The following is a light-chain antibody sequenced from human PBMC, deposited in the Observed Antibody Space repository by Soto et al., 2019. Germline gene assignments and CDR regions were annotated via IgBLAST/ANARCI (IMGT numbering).Light chain of an antibody. V-gene: IGKV3-20*01. CDR3: QQYGTLPPT. Sequence: EIVLTQSPGTLSLSPGERATLSCRASQTVTNTYLAWYQQKSGQAPNFLIYGASNRATGIPDRFSGSGSGTDFTLTIRRLQPEDFAVYYCQQYGTLPPTFGGGTKVEI. CDR2: GAS. J-gene: IGKJ4*01. CDR1: QTVTNTY.